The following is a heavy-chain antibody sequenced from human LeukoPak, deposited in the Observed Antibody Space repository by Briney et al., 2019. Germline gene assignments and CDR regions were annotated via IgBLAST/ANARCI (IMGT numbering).Heavy chain of an antibody. CDR2: IIPIFGIA. CDR3: ARGAVVVAAPNWFDP. Sequence: SVKVSCKASGDTFSSYAISWVRQAPGQGLEWMGRIIPIFGIANYAQKFQGRVTITADKSTSTAYMELSSLRSEDTAVYYCARGAVVVAAPNWFDPWGQGTLVTVSS. CDR1: GDTFSSYA. V-gene: IGHV1-69*04. D-gene: IGHD2-15*01. J-gene: IGHJ5*02.